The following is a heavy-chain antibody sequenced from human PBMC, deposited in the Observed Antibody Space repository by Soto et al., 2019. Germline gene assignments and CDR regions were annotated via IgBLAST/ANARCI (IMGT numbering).Heavy chain of an antibody. CDR2: ISGSGSNP. CDR3: AKTASMTIRDGFDH. J-gene: IGHJ4*02. D-gene: IGHD4-17*01. CDR1: GFTFSSYA. Sequence: EVQVLESGGGLVQPGGYLRLSCAASGFTFSSYAMSWVRKAPGQGLEWVSAISGSGSNPYYADSVKGRFTISRDNSKNTLYLQMNSLRSEDTALDYCAKTASMTIRDGFDHWVQGTLVTFSS. V-gene: IGHV3-23*01.